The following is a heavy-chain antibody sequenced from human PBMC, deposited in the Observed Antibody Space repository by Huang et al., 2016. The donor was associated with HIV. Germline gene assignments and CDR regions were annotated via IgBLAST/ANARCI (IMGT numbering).Heavy chain of an antibody. V-gene: IGHV4-39*01. CDR3: ARRQGSGYYFYFDY. J-gene: IGHJ4*02. D-gene: IGHD3-22*01. Sequence: QLQLQESGPGLVKPSDTLSLNCTISGGSIKSRNYYWGWVRQAPGKGLEGIGDIYDSGSPYYNPSLRSRVSLSVDTSKNQVTLKVNAVIAADTAVYYCARRQGSGYYFYFDYWGRGIPVTVSA. CDR1: GGSIKSRNYY. CDR2: IYDSGSP.